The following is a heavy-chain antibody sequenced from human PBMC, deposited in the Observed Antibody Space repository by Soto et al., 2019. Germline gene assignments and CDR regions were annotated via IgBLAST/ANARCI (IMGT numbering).Heavy chain of an antibody. D-gene: IGHD6-13*01. CDR2: INTYNGNT. V-gene: IGHV1-18*01. J-gene: IGHJ5*02. CDR1: GYSFTSYG. Sequence: QVQLVQSGAEVKKPGASVKVSCKASGYSFTSYGITWVRQAPGQGLEWMGWINTYNGNTNYAQKLQGRVTMTPDTSTSTAYMELRSLRSDDTAVYYCARAPAAGDWFDPWGQGTLVTVSS. CDR3: ARAPAAGDWFDP.